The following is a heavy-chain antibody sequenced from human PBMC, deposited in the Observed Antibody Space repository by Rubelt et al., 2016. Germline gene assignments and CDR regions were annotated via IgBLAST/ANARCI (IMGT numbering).Heavy chain of an antibody. D-gene: IGHD1-26*01. J-gene: IGHJ1*01. CDR3: ARLFGGTNYNYFQH. CDR1: GYIFTNSW. V-gene: IGHV5-51*01. CDR2: IYPGDSDT. Sequence: EVQLVQSGAEVKKPGESLKISCQGSGYIFTNSWIGWVRQMPGKGLEWMGIIYPGDSDTRYSPSFQGQVSIAADKSISTAYLQWSSLKASDTAMYYCARLFGGTNYNYFQHWGQGTLVTVSS.